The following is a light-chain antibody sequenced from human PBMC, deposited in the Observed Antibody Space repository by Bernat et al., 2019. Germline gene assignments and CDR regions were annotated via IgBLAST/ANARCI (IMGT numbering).Light chain of an antibody. CDR2: DVT. CDR3: VSYTNSSTYV. J-gene: IGLJ1*01. V-gene: IGLV2-14*03. Sequence: QSALTQPASVSVSPGQSITISCTGTSSDVGAYNYVSWFQQHPDKAPKLMLYDVTNRPSGVSYRFSGSKSGNTASLTISGLQAENEADYYCVSYTNSSTYVFGTGTKVTVL. CDR1: SSDVGAYNY.